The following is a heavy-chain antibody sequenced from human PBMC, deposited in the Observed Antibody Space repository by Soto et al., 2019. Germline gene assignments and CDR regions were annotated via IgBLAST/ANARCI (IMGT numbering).Heavy chain of an antibody. J-gene: IGHJ6*02. CDR3: ARGPFRPSAMDV. D-gene: IGHD3-10*01. CDR1: GFTFSTTA. Sequence: SAKFSCKASGFTFSTTAVQWLRQARGQRPEWIGWIVVGSGNTNYAQKVQERVTLTRVLSANTAYMEVRDLTSEVTAIYYCARGPFRPSAMDVWGQGTTVTVSS. V-gene: IGHV1-58*01. CDR2: IVVGSGNT.